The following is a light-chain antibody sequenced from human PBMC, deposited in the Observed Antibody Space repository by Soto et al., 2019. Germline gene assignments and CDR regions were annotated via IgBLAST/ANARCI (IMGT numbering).Light chain of an antibody. CDR3: QQYGSSPWT. V-gene: IGKV3-20*01. J-gene: IGKJ1*01. CDR1: QSVSSSY. CDR2: GAS. Sequence: EIVLTQSPGTLSLSPGERATLSCRARQSVSSSYLAWYQQKPGQAPRPLIYGASSRAIGIPDRFSGSGSGTDFTLTISRLEPEDFAVYYCQQYGSSPWTFGQWTKVESK.